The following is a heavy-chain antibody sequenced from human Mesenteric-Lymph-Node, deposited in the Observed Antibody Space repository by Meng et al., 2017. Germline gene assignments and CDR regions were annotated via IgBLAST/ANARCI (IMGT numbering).Heavy chain of an antibody. D-gene: IGHD6-19*01. CDR3: ASFPPPGKQWLVTDY. Sequence: QVQLQEAGAGLVRPSRTLSLTCAVSGDSITSGDYSWTWIRQPPGKGLEWIGYIYHGVNIYYTPSLRSRVTISVDKSKNQFSLKLSSVTAADTAVYYCASFPPPGKQWLVTDYWGQGTLVTVSS. V-gene: IGHV4-30-2*01. J-gene: IGHJ4*02. CDR1: GDSITSGDYS. CDR2: IYHGVNI.